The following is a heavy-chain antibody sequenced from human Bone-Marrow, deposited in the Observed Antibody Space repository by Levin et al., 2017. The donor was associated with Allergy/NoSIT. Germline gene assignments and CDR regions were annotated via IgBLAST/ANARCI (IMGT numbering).Heavy chain of an antibody. V-gene: IGHV4-38-2*02. CDR3: ARMSGSSTYYHAMDV. CDR2: IHHSGTT. CDR1: GFSISGGYQ. D-gene: IGHD1-26*01. Sequence: SETLSLTCTVSGFSISGGYQWGSIQQSPGKGLEWIGTIHHSGTTNYNPSLKSRVSISVDTSKNQFSLKLRSVSAADTAIYYCARMSGSSTYYHAMDVWGQGTTVTVSS. J-gene: IGHJ6*02.